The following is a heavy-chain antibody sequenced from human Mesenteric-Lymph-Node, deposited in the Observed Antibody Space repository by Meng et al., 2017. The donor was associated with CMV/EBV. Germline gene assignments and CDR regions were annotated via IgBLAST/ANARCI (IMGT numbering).Heavy chain of an antibody. Sequence: YAFSWVRQAPGQGLEWLGGIIPIFRTADYAQKFQGRVTITADKSTDTVYMEVTSLTSEDTAVYYCATAPPMRDVVVPAAMRGGWFDPWGQGTLVTVSS. CDR3: ATAPPMRDVVVPAAMRGGWFDP. J-gene: IGHJ5*02. CDR2: IIPIFRTA. V-gene: IGHV1-69*06. D-gene: IGHD2-2*01. CDR1: YA.